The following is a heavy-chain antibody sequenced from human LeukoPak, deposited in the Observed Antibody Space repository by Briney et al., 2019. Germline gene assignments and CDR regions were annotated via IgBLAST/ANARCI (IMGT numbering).Heavy chain of an antibody. CDR3: ARDNPYRYDFSSGYSNWFDP. CDR1: GFTFSSYW. Sequence: GGSLRLSCAASGFTFSSYWMSWVRQAPGKGPEWVANIKQVGSEKYCGDSVKGRLTISRDNAKNSLYLQMNCLRAEDTAVYYCARDNPYRYDFSSGYSNWFDPWGQGTLVTVSS. J-gene: IGHJ5*02. CDR2: IKQVGSEK. V-gene: IGHV3-7*01. D-gene: IGHD3-3*01.